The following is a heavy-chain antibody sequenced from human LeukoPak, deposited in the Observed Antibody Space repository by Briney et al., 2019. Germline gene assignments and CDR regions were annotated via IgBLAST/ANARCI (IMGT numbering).Heavy chain of an antibody. Sequence: SETLSLTCAVSGGSISSGGYSWSWIRQPPGKGLEWIGYIYYSGSTSYNPSLKSRVTISVDTSKNQFSLKLSSVTGADTAVYYCARDNYYDSSGYHLGIDYWGQGTLVTVSS. D-gene: IGHD3-22*01. J-gene: IGHJ4*02. CDR3: ARDNYYDSSGYHLGIDY. V-gene: IGHV4-30-4*07. CDR1: GGSISSGGYS. CDR2: IYYSGST.